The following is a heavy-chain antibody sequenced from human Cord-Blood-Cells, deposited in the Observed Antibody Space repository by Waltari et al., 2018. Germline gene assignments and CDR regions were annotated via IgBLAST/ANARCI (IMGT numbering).Heavy chain of an antibody. CDR3: ARAVVVPAAMGGNWFDP. CDR2: INHSGST. Sequence: QVQLQQWGAGLLKPSETLSLTCAVYGGSFSGYYWSWIRQSPGKGLEWIGEINHSGSTNYNPSLKSRVTISVDTSKNQFSLKLSSVTAADTAVYYCARAVVVPAAMGGNWFDPWGQGTLVTVSS. D-gene: IGHD2-2*01. CDR1: GGSFSGYY. J-gene: IGHJ5*02. V-gene: IGHV4-34*01.